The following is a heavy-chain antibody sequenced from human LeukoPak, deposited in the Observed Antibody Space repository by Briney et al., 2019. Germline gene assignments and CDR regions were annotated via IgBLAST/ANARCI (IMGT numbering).Heavy chain of an antibody. Sequence: GGSLRLSCAASGFTFSSYEMNWVRQAPGKGLEWVSYISSSGSTIYYADSVKGRFTISRDTAKNSLYPQMNSLRAEDTAVYYCARAPVGATGDAFDIWGQGTMVTVSS. CDR3: ARAPVGATGDAFDI. J-gene: IGHJ3*02. CDR2: ISSSGSTI. CDR1: GFTFSSYE. V-gene: IGHV3-48*03. D-gene: IGHD1-26*01.